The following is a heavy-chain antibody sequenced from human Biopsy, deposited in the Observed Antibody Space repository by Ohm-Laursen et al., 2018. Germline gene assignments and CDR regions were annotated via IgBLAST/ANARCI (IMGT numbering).Heavy chain of an antibody. V-gene: IGHV1-2*02. Sequence: SVKASCKPSGYTFTGYYVHWVRHAPGQGLDWMGWINPNNGATAYAQKFQGRVTMTRDTSITTAYMELSRLTSDDTAVYYCARERDPWGQGTLVTVSS. CDR3: ARERDP. CDR2: INPNNGAT. CDR1: GYTFTGYY. J-gene: IGHJ5*02.